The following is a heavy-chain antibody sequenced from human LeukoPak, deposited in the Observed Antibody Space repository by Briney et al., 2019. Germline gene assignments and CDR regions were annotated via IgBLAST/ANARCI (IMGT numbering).Heavy chain of an antibody. J-gene: IGHJ3*02. CDR3: AKDRGSGWNPDAFDI. Sequence: GGSLRLSCAASGFTFSSYGMHWVRQAPGNGLEWVAVISYDGSNKYYADSVKGRFTISRDNSKNTLYLQMNSLRAEDTAVYYCAKDRGSGWNPDAFDIWGQGTMVTVSS. CDR1: GFTFSSYG. D-gene: IGHD6-19*01. V-gene: IGHV3-30*18. CDR2: ISYDGSNK.